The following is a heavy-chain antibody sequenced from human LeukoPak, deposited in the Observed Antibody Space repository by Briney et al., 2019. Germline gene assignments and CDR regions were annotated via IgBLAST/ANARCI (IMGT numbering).Heavy chain of an antibody. V-gene: IGHV4-59*01. CDR1: GGSINNYY. CDR3: ARVGRGDYVWGSYTFDY. Sequence: PSETLSLTCTVSGGSINNYYWSWIRQPPGKGLEWIGYISYRGSTNYNHSLKSRVTISVDTSNNHFSLILSSVTAADTAVYYCARVGRGDYVWGSYTFDYWGQGTLVTVSS. D-gene: IGHD3-16*01. CDR2: ISYRGST. J-gene: IGHJ4*02.